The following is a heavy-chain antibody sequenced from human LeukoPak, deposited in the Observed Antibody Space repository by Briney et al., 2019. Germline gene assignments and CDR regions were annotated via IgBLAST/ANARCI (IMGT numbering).Heavy chain of an antibody. Sequence: SETLSLTCTVSGGSISSSSYYWGWIRQPPGKGLEWIGYIYYSGSTNYNPSLKSRVTISVDTSKDQFSLKVNSVTGADTAVYYCATSNFWSGYSDYWGQGTLVTVSS. J-gene: IGHJ4*02. CDR1: GGSISSSSYY. V-gene: IGHV4-61*05. CDR3: ATSNFWSGYSDY. CDR2: IYYSGST. D-gene: IGHD3-3*01.